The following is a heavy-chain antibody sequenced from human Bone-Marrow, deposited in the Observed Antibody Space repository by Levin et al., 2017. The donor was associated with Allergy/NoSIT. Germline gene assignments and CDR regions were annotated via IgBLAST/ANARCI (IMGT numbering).Heavy chain of an antibody. J-gene: IGHJ6*02. D-gene: IGHD3-22*01. Sequence: GESLKISCAASGILFSSYDMNWVRQAPGKGLEWVSSISAGGNYIYYADSVKGRFPIPRDNAKNSLFLQMNSLRAEDTAVYYCASWAMYHYDRSAFDYFYYAMGVWGQGTTVTVSS. V-gene: IGHV3-21*01. CDR2: ISAGGNYI. CDR1: GILFSSYD. CDR3: ASWAMYHYDRSAFDYFYYAMGV.